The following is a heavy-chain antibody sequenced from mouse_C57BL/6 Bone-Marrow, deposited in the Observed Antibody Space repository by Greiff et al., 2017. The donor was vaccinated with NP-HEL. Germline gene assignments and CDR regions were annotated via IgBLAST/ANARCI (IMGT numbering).Heavy chain of an antibody. V-gene: IGHV1-26*01. J-gene: IGHJ4*01. Sequence: VQLQQSGPELVKPGASVKISCKASGYTFTDYYMNWVKQSHGKSLEWIGDINPNNGGTSYNQKFKGKATLTVDKSSSTAYMELRSLTSEDSAVYYCARDLYEAMDFWGQGPSVTVS. CDR3: ARDLYEAMDF. CDR1: GYTFTDYY. CDR2: INPNNGGT. D-gene: IGHD1-1*01.